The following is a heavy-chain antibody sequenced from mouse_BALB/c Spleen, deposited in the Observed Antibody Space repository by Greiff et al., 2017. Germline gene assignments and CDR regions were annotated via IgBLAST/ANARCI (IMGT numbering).Heavy chain of an antibody. D-gene: IGHD1-1*01. V-gene: IGHV1-62-2*01. J-gene: IGHJ4*01. CDR2: FYPGSGSI. CDR1: GYTFTEYI. Sequence: QVQLKESGAELVKPGASVKLSCKASGYTFTEYIIHWVKQRSGQGLEWIGWFYPGSGSIKYNEKFKDKATLTADKSSSTVYMELSRLTSEDSAVYFCARHERGYYYGSSYAMDYWGQGTSVTVSS. CDR3: ARHERGYYYGSSYAMDY.